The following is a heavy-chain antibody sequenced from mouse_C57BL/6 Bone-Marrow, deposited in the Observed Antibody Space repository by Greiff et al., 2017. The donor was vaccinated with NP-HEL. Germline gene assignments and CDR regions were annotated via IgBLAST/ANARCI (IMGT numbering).Heavy chain of an antibody. CDR1: GYTFTSYW. Sequence: QVQLQQPGAELVMPGASVKLSCKASGYTFTSYWMHWVKQRPGQGLEWIGEIDPSDSYTNYNQKFKGKSTLTVDKSSSTAYMQLSSLTSEDSAVDYCASSRHSYYGRDWYFDVWGTGTTVTVSS. CDR2: IDPSDSYT. V-gene: IGHV1-69*01. CDR3: ASSRHSYYGRDWYFDV. J-gene: IGHJ1*03. D-gene: IGHD1-1*01.